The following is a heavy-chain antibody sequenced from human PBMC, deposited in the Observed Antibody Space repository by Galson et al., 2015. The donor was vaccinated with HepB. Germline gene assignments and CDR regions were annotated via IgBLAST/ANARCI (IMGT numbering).Heavy chain of an antibody. Sequence: SLRLSCAASGFTFSDHYMDWVRQAPGKGLEWVGRTRNKANSYTTEYAASVKGRFTIPRDDSKNSLYLQMNSLKTEDTAVYYCARDALWFGDVDAFDIWGQGTMVTVSS. D-gene: IGHD3-10*01. CDR1: GFTFSDHY. V-gene: IGHV3-72*01. CDR3: ARDALWFGDVDAFDI. CDR2: TRNKANSYTT. J-gene: IGHJ3*02.